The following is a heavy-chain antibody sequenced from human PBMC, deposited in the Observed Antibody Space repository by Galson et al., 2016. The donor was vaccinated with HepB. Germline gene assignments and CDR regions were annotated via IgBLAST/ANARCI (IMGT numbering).Heavy chain of an antibody. V-gene: IGHV5-51*01. CDR1: GYSFTDYW. CDR3: ARRLTHDSKIWDIDY. CDR2: IYSGDSHT. Sequence: QSGAEVKKPGESLRISCKGSGYSFTDYWIGWVRQMPGKGLEWMGIIYSGDSHTRYSPSFQGQVTISADKSISTAYLQWSSLKASDTAIYYCARRLTHDSKIWDIDYWGQGTLVAVSS. J-gene: IGHJ4*02. D-gene: IGHD3-16*01.